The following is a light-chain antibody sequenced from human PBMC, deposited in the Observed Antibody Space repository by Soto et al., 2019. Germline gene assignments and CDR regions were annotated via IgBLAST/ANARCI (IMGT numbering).Light chain of an antibody. CDR3: QQYENCPPAVT. V-gene: IGKV3-15*01. Sequence: DIVLTQSPATLSVSPGERATLSCRASLPISNKLAWYQQRPGQSLRLLIYGASARAHGVPARFSGSGSGTVFTLTISSLQSEDLAVYYCQQYENCPPAVTFGGGTNVEI. CDR1: LPISNK. CDR2: GAS. J-gene: IGKJ4*01.